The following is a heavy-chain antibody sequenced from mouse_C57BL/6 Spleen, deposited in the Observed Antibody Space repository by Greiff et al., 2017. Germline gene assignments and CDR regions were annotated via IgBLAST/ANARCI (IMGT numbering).Heavy chain of an antibody. CDR1: GYTFTSYW. D-gene: IGHD1-1*01. Sequence: QVQLQQPGTELVKPGASVKLSCNASGYTFTSYWMHWVKQRPGQGLEWIGNINPCNGGTNYNEKFKSKATLTVDKSSSTAYMQLSSLSSEDSAVYYCARDYGSSYYWYFDVWGTGTTVTVSS. J-gene: IGHJ1*03. CDR3: ARDYGSSYYWYFDV. V-gene: IGHV1-53*01. CDR2: INPCNGGT.